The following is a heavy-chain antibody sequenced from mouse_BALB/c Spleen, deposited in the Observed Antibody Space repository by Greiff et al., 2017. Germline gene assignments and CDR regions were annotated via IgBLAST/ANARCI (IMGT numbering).Heavy chain of an antibody. J-gene: IGHJ4*01. Sequence: QVQLKESGPGLVQPSQSLSITCTVSGFSLTSYGVHWVRQSPGKGLEWLGVIWSGGSTDYNAAFISRLSISKDNSKSQVFFKMNSLQANDTAIYYCARGGKYYGYESAMDYWGQGTSVSVSS. CDR2: IWSGGST. D-gene: IGHD1-2*01. V-gene: IGHV2-2*02. CDR1: GFSLTSYG. CDR3: ARGGKYYGYESAMDY.